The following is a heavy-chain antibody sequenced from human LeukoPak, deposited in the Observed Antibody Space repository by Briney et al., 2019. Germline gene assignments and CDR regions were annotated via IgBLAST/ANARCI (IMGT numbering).Heavy chain of an antibody. D-gene: IGHD5-18*01. J-gene: IGHJ3*02. V-gene: IGHV3-23*01. Sequence: PGGSLRLSCAASGFTFSSYAMSWVRQAPGKGLEWVSAISGSGGSTYYADSVKGRFTISRGNSKNTLYLQMNSLRAEDTAVYYCAKATRGRVRYSYVPPGAFDIWGQGTMVTVSS. CDR3: AKATRGRVRYSYVPPGAFDI. CDR1: GFTFSSYA. CDR2: ISGSGGST.